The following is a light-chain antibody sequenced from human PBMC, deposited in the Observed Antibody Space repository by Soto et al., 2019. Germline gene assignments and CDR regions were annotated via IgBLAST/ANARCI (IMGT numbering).Light chain of an antibody. Sequence: DIPMTQSPSSLSANVEDRVIITCRASQSISNHLNWYQQKPGKAPKLLIFAASSLQSGVPSRFSGSRSGPDFTLTISSLQSEDFAVYYCQQYNNWPTFAPGTKVDI. CDR3: QQYNNWPT. CDR2: AAS. V-gene: IGKV1-39*01. CDR1: QSISNH. J-gene: IGKJ3*01.